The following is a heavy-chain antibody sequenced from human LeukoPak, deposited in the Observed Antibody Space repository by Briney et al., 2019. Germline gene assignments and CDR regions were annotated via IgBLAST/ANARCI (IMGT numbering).Heavy chain of an antibody. Sequence: SETLSLTCTVSGVSISSSNSYWGWIRRPPGKGLEWIGEINHSGSTNYNPFLKSRGTISVDTSKNQFSLKLSSVTAADTAVYYCARLPVWWELRLMSWFDPWGQGTLVTVSS. J-gene: IGHJ5*02. CDR1: GVSISSSNSY. D-gene: IGHD1-26*01. CDR3: ARLPVWWELRLMSWFDP. V-gene: IGHV4-39*07. CDR2: INHSGST.